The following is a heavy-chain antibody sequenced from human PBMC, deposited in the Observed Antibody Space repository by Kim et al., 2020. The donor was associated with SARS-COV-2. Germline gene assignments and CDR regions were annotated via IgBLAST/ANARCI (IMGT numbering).Heavy chain of an antibody. J-gene: IGHJ6*02. D-gene: IGHD5-18*01. CDR3: AIDTAMDGGMDV. Sequence: YYADSVKGRFTIARDNAKNSLYLQMNSLRAEDTAVYYCAIDTAMDGGMDVWGQGTTVTVSS. V-gene: IGHV3-48*03.